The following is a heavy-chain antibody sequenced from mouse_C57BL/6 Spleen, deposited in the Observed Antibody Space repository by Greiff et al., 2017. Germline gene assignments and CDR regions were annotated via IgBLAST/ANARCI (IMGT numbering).Heavy chain of an antibody. V-gene: IGHV1-72*01. CDR3: AKAQETDRSCRRLWAMDY. Sequence: QVQLQQPGAELVKPGASVKLSCKASGYTFTSYWMHWVKQRPGRGLEWIGRIDPNSGGTKYNEKFKSKATLTVDKPSSTAYMQLRSLTSEDSAVYYSAKAQETDRSCRRLWAMDYWGQGTSVTVSS. CDR1: GYTFTSYW. CDR2: IDPNSGGT. D-gene: IGHD3-2*01. J-gene: IGHJ4*01.